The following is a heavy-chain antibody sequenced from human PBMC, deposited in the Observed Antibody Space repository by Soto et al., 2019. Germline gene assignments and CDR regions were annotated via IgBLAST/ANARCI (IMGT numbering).Heavy chain of an antibody. CDR2: INPNSGGT. Sequence: QVQLVQSGAEVKKPGASVKVSCKASGYTFTGYYMHWVRQAPGQGLEWMGWINPNSGGTNYAQKCQGWVTMTRDTAISTAYMELSRLRSDDTAVYYCARARDDYGDHDLDYWGQGTLVTVSS. J-gene: IGHJ4*02. CDR1: GYTFTGYY. D-gene: IGHD4-17*01. CDR3: ARARDDYGDHDLDY. V-gene: IGHV1-2*04.